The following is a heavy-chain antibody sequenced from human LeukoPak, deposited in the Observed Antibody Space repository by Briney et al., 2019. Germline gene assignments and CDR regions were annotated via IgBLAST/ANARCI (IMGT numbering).Heavy chain of an antibody. D-gene: IGHD4-17*01. CDR3: ARESRDGDYGYYYGMDV. CDR1: GGSFSGYY. J-gene: IGHJ6*02. CDR2: INHSGST. Sequence: PSETLSLTCTVYGGSFSGYYWSWIRQPPGKGLEWIGEINHSGSTNYNPSLKSRVTISVDTSKNQFSLKLSSVTAADTAVYYCARESRDGDYGYYYGMDVWGQGTTVTVSS. V-gene: IGHV4-34*01.